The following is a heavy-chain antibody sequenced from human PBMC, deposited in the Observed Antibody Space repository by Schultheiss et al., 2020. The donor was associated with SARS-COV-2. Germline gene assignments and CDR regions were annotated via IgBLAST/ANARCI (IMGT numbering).Heavy chain of an antibody. CDR3: ARDLGLMITFGGVIASNGFDY. D-gene: IGHD3-16*02. CDR2: INPSGGST. V-gene: IGHV1-46*01. J-gene: IGHJ4*02. CDR1: GYTFTSYY. Sequence: ASVKVSCKASGYTFTSYYMHWVRQAPGQGLEWMGIINPSGGSTSYAQKFQGRVTMTRDTSTSTVYMELSSLRSEDTAVYYCARDLGLMITFGGVIASNGFDYWGQGTLVTVSS.